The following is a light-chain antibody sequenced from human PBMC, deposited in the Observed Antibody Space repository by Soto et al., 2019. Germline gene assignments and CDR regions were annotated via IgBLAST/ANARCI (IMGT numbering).Light chain of an antibody. V-gene: IGKV1-5*01. Sequence: DIQMTQSPSTLSASVGDRVTITCRASQSISSWLAWYQQKPGKAPKLLIYDASSLESGVPSRFSGSGSGTEFTLTISSLQPDDFGTYYCQQYNSYSRRTFGQGTKVEIK. CDR3: QQYNSYSRRT. CDR1: QSISSW. J-gene: IGKJ1*01. CDR2: DAS.